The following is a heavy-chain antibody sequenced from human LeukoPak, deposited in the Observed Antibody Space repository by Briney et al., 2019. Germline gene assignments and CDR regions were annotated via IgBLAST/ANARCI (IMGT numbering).Heavy chain of an antibody. CDR2: ISGSGGSA. CDR3: AKDLHDYGDYVGWFDS. Sequence: GGSLRLSCAASGFTFGSYAMDWVRQAPGKGLEWVSAISGSGGSAYYADSVKGRFTISRDNSKYTLYLQMNSLRAEDTAVYYCAKDLHDYGDYVGWFDSWGQGTLVTVSS. J-gene: IGHJ5*01. D-gene: IGHD4-17*01. CDR1: GFTFGSYA. V-gene: IGHV3-23*01.